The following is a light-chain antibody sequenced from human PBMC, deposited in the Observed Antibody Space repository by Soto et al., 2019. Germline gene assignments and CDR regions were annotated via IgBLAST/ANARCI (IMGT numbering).Light chain of an antibody. J-gene: IGKJ1*01. CDR1: QAVTINS. Sequence: EIVLTQSPGTLSLSPGERATLSCRATQAVTINSLAWYQQKPGQAPRLLIYGASSRATGIPDRFSGSGSTTDFTLTISRLEPEDFAVYYCHPYADSACTFGQGTKVELK. CDR2: GAS. V-gene: IGKV3-20*01. CDR3: HPYADSACT.